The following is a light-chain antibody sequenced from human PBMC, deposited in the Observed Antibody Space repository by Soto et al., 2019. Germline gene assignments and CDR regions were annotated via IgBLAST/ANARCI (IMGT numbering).Light chain of an antibody. CDR2: TTS. V-gene: IGKV2-28*01. Sequence: DIVMTQSPLSLSVTPGEPASISCRSSQSLLYSNGINYLDWYLQKPGQSPQPLIYTTSNRASGXHXTCTDSGSGPDFRLKISRVEAADVGVYYCMQSLALPTFGPGTKVDI. CDR3: MQSLALPT. CDR1: QSLLYSNGINY. J-gene: IGKJ3*01.